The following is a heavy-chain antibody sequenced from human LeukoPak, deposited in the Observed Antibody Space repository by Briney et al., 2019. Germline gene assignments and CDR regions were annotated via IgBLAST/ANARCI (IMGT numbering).Heavy chain of an antibody. Sequence: SVKVSCTASGGTSSSYAISWVRQAPGQGLQWMGGIIPIFGTTNYAQKFQGRVTITTDESTNTAYMELSSLTAEDTAVYYCARTRITIFGVDLYNWFDPWGQGTLVTVSS. CDR2: IIPIFGTT. CDR1: GGTSSSYA. V-gene: IGHV1-69*05. D-gene: IGHD3-3*01. CDR3: ARTRITIFGVDLYNWFDP. J-gene: IGHJ5*02.